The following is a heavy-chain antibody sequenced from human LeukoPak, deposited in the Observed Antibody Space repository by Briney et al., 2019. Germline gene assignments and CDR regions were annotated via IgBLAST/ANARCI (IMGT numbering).Heavy chain of an antibody. Sequence: ASVKVSCKASGYTFTSYDINWVRQATGQGLEWMGWVNPNSGNTGYAQKFQGRVTMTRNTSTSTAYMELSSLRSEDTAVYYCARSSMVRGVIPVDYWGQGTLVTVSS. D-gene: IGHD3-10*01. CDR1: GYTFTSYD. V-gene: IGHV1-8*01. CDR2: VNPNSGNT. CDR3: ARSSMVRGVIPVDY. J-gene: IGHJ4*02.